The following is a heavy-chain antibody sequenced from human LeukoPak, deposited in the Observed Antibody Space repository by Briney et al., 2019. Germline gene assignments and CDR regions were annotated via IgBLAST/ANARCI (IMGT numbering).Heavy chain of an antibody. CDR2: INPNSGGT. Sequence: ASVKVSCKASGYTFTGYYMHWVRQAPGQGLEWMGWINPNSGGTNYAQKFQGRVTMTRDTSISTAYMELSRLRSDDTAVYYCARAGFLAVAGTNYFDYWGRGTLVTVSS. V-gene: IGHV1-2*02. CDR1: GYTFTGYY. J-gene: IGHJ4*02. CDR3: ARAGFLAVAGTNYFDY. D-gene: IGHD6-19*01.